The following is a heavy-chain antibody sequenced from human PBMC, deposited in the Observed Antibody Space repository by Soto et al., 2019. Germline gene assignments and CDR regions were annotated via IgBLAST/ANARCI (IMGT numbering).Heavy chain of an antibody. V-gene: IGHV4-30-2*01. CDR2: IYQTGRT. D-gene: IGHD3-3*01. J-gene: IGHJ6*02. CDR3: AREMTIFGVAPGGGVDV. Sequence: LTWIRQPPGGGLEWIGSIYQTGRTYVIPSLKSRVTMSLDKSKNQFSLNLTSVTAADTALYYCAREMTIFGVAPGGGVDVWGQGTTVTVSS.